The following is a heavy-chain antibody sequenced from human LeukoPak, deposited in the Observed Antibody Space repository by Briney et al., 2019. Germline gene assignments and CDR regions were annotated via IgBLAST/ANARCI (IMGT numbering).Heavy chain of an antibody. J-gene: IGHJ4*02. CDR3: ARGAGGNDDY. D-gene: IGHD4-23*01. V-gene: IGHV4-59*01. Sequence: SETLSLTCTVSGGSIRSYYWSWIRRPPGKGLEWIGYIFYSGSTSYNPSLKSRVTISVDTSKNQFSLKLSSVTAADTAVYYCARGAGGNDDYWGQGTLVTVSS. CDR1: GGSIRSYY. CDR2: IFYSGST.